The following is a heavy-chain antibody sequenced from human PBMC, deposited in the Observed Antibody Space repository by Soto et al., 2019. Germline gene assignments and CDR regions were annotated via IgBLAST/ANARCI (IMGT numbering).Heavy chain of an antibody. D-gene: IGHD2-15*01. V-gene: IGHV3-74*01. CDR1: GFTFSNYW. CDR3: ARGDCVGGPCYSLAGSFYYYMDV. J-gene: IGHJ6*03. Sequence: EVQLVESGGGLVQPGGSLRLSCAASGFTFSNYWMYWVRQAPGEGLVWVSRINSDGSVSSYADSVKGRLTISRDNVKNTLYLQMNSLRAEDTAVYYCARGDCVGGPCYSLAGSFYYYMDVWGKGTTVTVS. CDR2: INSDGSVS.